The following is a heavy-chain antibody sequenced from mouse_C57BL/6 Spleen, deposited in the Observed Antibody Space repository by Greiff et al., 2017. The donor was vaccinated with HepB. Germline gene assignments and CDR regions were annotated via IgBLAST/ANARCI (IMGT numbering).Heavy chain of an antibody. CDR1: GYTFTSYW. V-gene: IGHV1-7*01. CDR2: INPSSGYT. Sequence: VQLQQSGAELAKPGASVKLSCKASGYTFTSYWMHWVKQRPGQGLEWIGYINPSSGYTKYNQKFKDKATLTADKSSSTAYMQLSSLTYEDSAVYYCERETAQATGYFDVWGTGTTVTVSS. J-gene: IGHJ1*03. D-gene: IGHD3-2*02. CDR3: ERETAQATGYFDV.